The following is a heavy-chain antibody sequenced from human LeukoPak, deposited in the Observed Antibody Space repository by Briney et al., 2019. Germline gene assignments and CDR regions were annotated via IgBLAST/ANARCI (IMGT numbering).Heavy chain of an antibody. Sequence: ASVKVSCKASGYTFTGYYMHWVRQAPGQGLEWMGIINPSGGSTSYAQKFQGRVTMTRDMSTSTVYMELSSLRSEDTAVYYCAKRLGSDAFDIWGQGTMVTVSS. D-gene: IGHD6-19*01. CDR1: GYTFTGYY. CDR3: AKRLGSDAFDI. J-gene: IGHJ3*02. V-gene: IGHV1-46*01. CDR2: INPSGGST.